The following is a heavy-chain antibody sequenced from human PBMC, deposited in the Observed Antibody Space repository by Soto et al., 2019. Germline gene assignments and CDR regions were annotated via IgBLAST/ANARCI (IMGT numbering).Heavy chain of an antibody. CDR3: ARDNADGYCSSTSCYEAGYYYYMDV. J-gene: IGHJ6*03. V-gene: IGHV1-3*01. CDR2: INAGNGNT. CDR1: GYTFTSYA. D-gene: IGHD2-2*03. Sequence: QVQLVQSGAEVKKPGASVKVSCKASGYTFTSYAMHWVRQAPGQRLEWMGWINAGNGNTKYSQKFQGRVTITRDTSASTADMELSSLRSEDTAVYYCARDNADGYCSSTSCYEAGYYYYMDVWGKGTTVTVSS.